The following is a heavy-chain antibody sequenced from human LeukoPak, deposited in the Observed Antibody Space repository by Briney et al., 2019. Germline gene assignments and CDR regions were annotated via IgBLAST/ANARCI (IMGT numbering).Heavy chain of an antibody. V-gene: IGHV3-30*02. Sequence: GGSLRLSCAASGFTFSSFGIHWVRQAPGKGLEWVAFIRFDGSHKYYADSLRGRFTIPRDNAKNSLYLQMNGLRAEDTAVYYCARVSAHAGIAVAASDYWGQGTLVTVSS. J-gene: IGHJ4*02. CDR2: IRFDGSHK. CDR3: ARVSAHAGIAVAASDY. D-gene: IGHD6-19*01. CDR1: GFTFSSFG.